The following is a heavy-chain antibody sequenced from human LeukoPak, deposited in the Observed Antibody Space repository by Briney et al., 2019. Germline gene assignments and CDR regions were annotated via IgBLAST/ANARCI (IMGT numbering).Heavy chain of an antibody. CDR3: AKDPNDDYGDYGCYFDY. D-gene: IGHD4-17*01. CDR2: ISGSGGST. Sequence: GGSLRLSCAASGFTFSSYAMSWVRQAPGKGLEWVSAISGSGGSTYYADSVKGRFTISRDNSKNTLYLQMNSLRAEDTAVYYCAKDPNDDYGDYGCYFDYWGQGTLVTVSS. V-gene: IGHV3-23*01. CDR1: GFTFSSYA. J-gene: IGHJ4*02.